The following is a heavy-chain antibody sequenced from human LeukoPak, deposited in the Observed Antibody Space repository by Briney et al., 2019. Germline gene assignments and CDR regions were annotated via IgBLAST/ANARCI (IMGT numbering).Heavy chain of an antibody. CDR1: GYSISSGYY. V-gene: IGHV4-38-2*01. CDR3: ARHSGSYSGYYYYMDV. Sequence: SETLSLTCAVSGYSISSGYYWGWIRQPPGKGLEWISNIYHSGSTYYNPSLKSRVTISVDTSKNQFSLKVYSVTAADTAVYYCARHSGSYSGYYYYMDVWGKGTTVTVSS. CDR2: IYHSGST. J-gene: IGHJ6*03. D-gene: IGHD1-26*01.